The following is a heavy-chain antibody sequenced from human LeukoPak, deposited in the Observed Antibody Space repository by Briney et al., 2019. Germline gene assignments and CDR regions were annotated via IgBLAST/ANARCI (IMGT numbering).Heavy chain of an antibody. Sequence: ASVKVSCKASGGTFSSYAISWVRQAPGQGLEWMGGIIPIFGTANYAQKFQGRVTITADESTSTAYMELSSLRSEDTAAYYCATGSHRMGYFDYWGQGTLVTVSS. CDR1: GGTFSSYA. CDR2: IIPIFGTA. J-gene: IGHJ4*02. D-gene: IGHD1-26*01. CDR3: ATGSHRMGYFDY. V-gene: IGHV1-69*01.